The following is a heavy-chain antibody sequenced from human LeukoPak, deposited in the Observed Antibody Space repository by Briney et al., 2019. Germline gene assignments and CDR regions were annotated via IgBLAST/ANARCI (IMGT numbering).Heavy chain of an antibody. D-gene: IGHD6-19*01. CDR3: AREPTGYSSGWSDAFDI. J-gene: IGHJ3*02. CDR2: IYSGGST. CDR1: GFTVSSNY. Sequence: PGGSLRLSCAASGFTVSSNYMSWVRQAPGKGLEWGSVIYSGGSTYYADSVKGRFTISRDNSKNTLYLQMNSLRAEDTAVYYCAREPTGYSSGWSDAFDIWGQGTMVTVSS. V-gene: IGHV3-66*01.